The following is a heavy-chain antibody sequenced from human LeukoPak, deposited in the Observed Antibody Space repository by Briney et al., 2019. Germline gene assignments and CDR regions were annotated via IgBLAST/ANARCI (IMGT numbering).Heavy chain of an antibody. CDR2: IIPIFGTA. J-gene: IGHJ4*02. Sequence: ASVKVSCKASGGTFSSYAISWVRQAPGQGLEWMGGIIPIFGTANYAQKFQGRVMITADESTSTAYMELSSLRSEDTAVYYCASGLNRDGYNYYYFDYWGQGTLVTVSS. V-gene: IGHV1-69*13. CDR1: GGTFSSYA. CDR3: ASGLNRDGYNYYYFDY. D-gene: IGHD5-24*01.